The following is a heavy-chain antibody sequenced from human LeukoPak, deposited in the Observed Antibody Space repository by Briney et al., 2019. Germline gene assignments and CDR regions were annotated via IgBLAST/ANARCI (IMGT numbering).Heavy chain of an antibody. CDR2: IHDSGRA. CDR3: ARRGFFDY. CDR1: GGSISGYY. Sequence: PSVSLSLTCSVSGGSISGYYWSWVRQSPGKGLEWIGYIHDSGRADYNPSLKSRASMSVDTSKNQFSLRLSSVTAADTAIYYCARRGFFDYWGQGTLVTVSS. V-gene: IGHV4-59*08. D-gene: IGHD3-3*01. J-gene: IGHJ4*02.